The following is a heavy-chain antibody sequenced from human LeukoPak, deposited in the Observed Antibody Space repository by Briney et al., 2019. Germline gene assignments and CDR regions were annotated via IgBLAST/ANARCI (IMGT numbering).Heavy chain of an antibody. CDR3: ARDVRRRILPDY. V-gene: IGHV1-18*01. Sequence: TSVKVSCKASGYTFTSYGISWVRQAPGQGLEWMGWISAYNGNTNYAQKLQGRVTMTTDTSTSTAYMELRSLRSDDTAVYYCARDVRRRILPDYWAREPWSPSPQ. D-gene: IGHD3-10*02. J-gene: IGHJ4*02. CDR1: GYTFTSYG. CDR2: ISAYNGNT.